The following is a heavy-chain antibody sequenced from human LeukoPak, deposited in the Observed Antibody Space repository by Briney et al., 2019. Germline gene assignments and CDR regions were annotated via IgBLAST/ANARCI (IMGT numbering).Heavy chain of an antibody. D-gene: IGHD1-26*01. Sequence: GGSLRLSCAASGFTVSSTFMTWVRQAPGQGLDWVSVIYTGGYTDYADSVKGRFTISRDNAKNTLFLQMNSLRVEDTAVYYCARALVGANDYWGQGTVVTVSS. CDR2: IYTGGYT. J-gene: IGHJ4*02. CDR1: GFTVSSTF. V-gene: IGHV3-66*01. CDR3: ARALVGANDY.